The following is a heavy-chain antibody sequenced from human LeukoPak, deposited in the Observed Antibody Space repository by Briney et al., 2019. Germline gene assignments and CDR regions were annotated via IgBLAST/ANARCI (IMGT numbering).Heavy chain of an antibody. D-gene: IGHD1-14*01. Sequence: GGSLRLSCAASGFTFNTYWMHWVRQAPGKGLEWVAVISYDGSNKYYADSVKGRYTISRDNSKNTLYLQMNSLRAEDTAVYYCARDRKYSQAGYFDYWGQGTLVTVSS. J-gene: IGHJ4*02. CDR1: GFTFNTYW. CDR3: ARDRKYSQAGYFDY. CDR2: ISYDGSNK. V-gene: IGHV3-30-3*01.